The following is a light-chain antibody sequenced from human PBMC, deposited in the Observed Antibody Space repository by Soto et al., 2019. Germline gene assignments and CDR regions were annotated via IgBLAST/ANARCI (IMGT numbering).Light chain of an antibody. J-gene: IGKJ2*01. V-gene: IGKV1-5*01. CDR1: PSISSW. Sequence: DIQMTQSPSTLSASVGDRVTITCRASPSISSWLAWYQQKPGKAHKLLIYDASSLESGVPSRFSGSGSGTEFTLTISSLQPDDFATYYCQQYNSYSYTFGQGTKLEIK. CDR3: QQYNSYSYT. CDR2: DAS.